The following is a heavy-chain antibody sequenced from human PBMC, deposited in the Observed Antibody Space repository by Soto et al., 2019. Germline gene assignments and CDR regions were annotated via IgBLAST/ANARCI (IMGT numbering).Heavy chain of an antibody. CDR2: INHSGST. Sequence: QVQLQQWGAGLLKPSETLSLTCAVYGGSFSGYYWSWIRQPPGKGLEWIGEINHSGSTNYNPSLKNRVTTSIDTSNNQFSLKLSSVTAADTAVYYCARFPPLGYCSSTSCHYFDYWGQGTLVTVSS. V-gene: IGHV4-34*01. J-gene: IGHJ4*02. CDR3: ARFPPLGYCSSTSCHYFDY. D-gene: IGHD2-2*01. CDR1: GGSFSGYY.